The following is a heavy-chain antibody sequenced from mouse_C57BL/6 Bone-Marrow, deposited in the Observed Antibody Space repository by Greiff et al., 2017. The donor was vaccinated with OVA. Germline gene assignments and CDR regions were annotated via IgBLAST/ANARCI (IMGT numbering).Heavy chain of an antibody. CDR1: GYTFTSYG. V-gene: IGHV1-81*01. D-gene: IGHD2-3*01. J-gene: IGHJ2*01. CDR3: ASLWALYDGYSFDD. Sequence: QVQLQQSGAELARPGASVKLSCKASGYTFTSYGISWVKQRTGQGLEWIGEIYPRSGNTYYNEKFKGKATLTADKSSSTAYMELRSLTSEDSAVYFCASLWALYDGYSFDDWGQGTTLTVSS. CDR2: IYPRSGNT.